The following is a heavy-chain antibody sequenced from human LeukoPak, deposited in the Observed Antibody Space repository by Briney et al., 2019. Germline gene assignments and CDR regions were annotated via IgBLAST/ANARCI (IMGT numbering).Heavy chain of an antibody. J-gene: IGHJ4*02. CDR1: GFTFSSYA. D-gene: IGHD3-10*01. CDR3: ARGSSFGRAPVAENFDY. V-gene: IGHV3-23*01. CDR2: ISGFGGNT. Sequence: PGGSLRLSCAASGFTFSSYAMSWVRQAPGKGLEWVSAISGFGGNTYYADSVKGRFTISRDNSKNTLYLQMNSLRADDTAVYYCARGSSFGRAPVAENFDYWGQGTLVTVSS.